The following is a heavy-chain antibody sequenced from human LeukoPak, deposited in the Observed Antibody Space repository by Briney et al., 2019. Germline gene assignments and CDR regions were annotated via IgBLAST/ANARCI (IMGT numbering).Heavy chain of an antibody. Sequence: QPGGSLRLSCAASEFTFSAYWMHWVRQVPGKGLVWVSRINGDGSSTSYADSVKGRFTISRDNAKNTLYLQMNSLRAEDTAVYYCARSPYGGYGDNWGQGTLVTVSS. CDR3: ARSPYGGYGDN. CDR2: INGDGSST. CDR1: EFTFSAYW. J-gene: IGHJ4*02. D-gene: IGHD4-17*01. V-gene: IGHV3-74*01.